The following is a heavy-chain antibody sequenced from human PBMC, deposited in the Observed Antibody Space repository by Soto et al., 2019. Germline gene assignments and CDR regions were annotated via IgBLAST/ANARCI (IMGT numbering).Heavy chain of an antibody. CDR1: GGTFNSYA. D-gene: IGHD6-6*01. Sequence: QVQLVQSGAEVKKPGSSVKVSCKASGGTFNSYAISWVRQAPGQGLEWMGGTIPIFRTADYAQKFQGRVTITADESTSTAYMELISLRSEDTAVYYCASQQLGPSYYYGMDVWGQGTTVTVCS. CDR3: ASQQLGPSYYYGMDV. J-gene: IGHJ6*02. CDR2: TIPIFRTA. V-gene: IGHV1-69*12.